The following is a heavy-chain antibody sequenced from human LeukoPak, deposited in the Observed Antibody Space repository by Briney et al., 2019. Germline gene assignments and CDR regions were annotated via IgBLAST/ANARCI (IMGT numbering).Heavy chain of an antibody. J-gene: IGHJ6*03. CDR3: ARVGVEQYLVLSYSMDV. CDR2: ISSSGSLI. D-gene: IGHD6-13*01. Sequence: GGSLRLSCAASGFTLSSYEMNWVREAPGKGLEWVSSISSSGSLIYYADSVRGRFTVSRDNAKNSLHLQMNSLRAEDTAVYYCARVGVEQYLVLSYSMDVWGKGTTVTVS. CDR1: GFTLSSYE. V-gene: IGHV3-48*03.